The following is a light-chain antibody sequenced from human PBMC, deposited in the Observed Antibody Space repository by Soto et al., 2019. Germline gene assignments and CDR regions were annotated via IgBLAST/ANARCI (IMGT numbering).Light chain of an antibody. CDR1: QSVRSNY. CDR3: QQYAGSPYT. Sequence: EIVLTQSPGTLSLSPGERATLSCRASQSVRSNYLAWYQQKPGQAPRLLIYGASSRATGIPDRFSGTGSGTVFTLTISRLEPEDFAVYSCQQYAGSPYTFGQGTKLEIK. J-gene: IGKJ2*01. V-gene: IGKV3-20*01. CDR2: GAS.